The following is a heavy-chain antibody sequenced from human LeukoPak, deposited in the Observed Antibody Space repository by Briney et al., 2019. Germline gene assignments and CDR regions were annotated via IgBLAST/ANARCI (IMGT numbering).Heavy chain of an antibody. CDR3: ARTGEPWLRGNWFDP. J-gene: IGHJ5*02. V-gene: IGHV4-31*03. CDR1: GGSISSGGYY. CDR2: IYYSGST. D-gene: IGHD5-18*01. Sequence: PSQTLSLTCTVSGGSISSGGYYWRWIRQHPGKGLEWIGYIYYSGSTYYNPPLKSRVIISVDTSKNQFSLKLSSVTAADTAVYYCARTGEPWLRGNWFDPWGQGTLVTVSS.